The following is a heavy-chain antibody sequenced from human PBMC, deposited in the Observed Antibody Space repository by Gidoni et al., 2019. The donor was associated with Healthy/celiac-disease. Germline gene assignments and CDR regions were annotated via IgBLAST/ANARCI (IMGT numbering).Heavy chain of an antibody. D-gene: IGHD5-18*01. CDR3: ARLDGYSYGYVQGWFDP. Sequence: QVQLQESGPGLAKPSETLSLTCTVSRCSLSSYYWSWIRQPPGKGLEWIGYIYYSWSTNYNPALKSRVTISVDTSKNQFSLKLSSVTAADTAVYYCARLDGYSYGYVQGWFDPWGQGTLVTVSS. J-gene: IGHJ5*02. CDR1: RCSLSSYY. V-gene: IGHV4-59*08. CDR2: IYYSWST.